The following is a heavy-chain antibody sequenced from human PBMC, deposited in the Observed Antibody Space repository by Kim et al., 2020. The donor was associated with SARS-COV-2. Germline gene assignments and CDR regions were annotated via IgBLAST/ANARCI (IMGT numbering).Heavy chain of an antibody. Sequence: GGSLRLSCAASGFTFSSYAMSWVRQAPGKGLEWVSAISGSGGSTYYADSVKGRFTISRDNSKNTLYLQMNSLRAEDTAVYYCAKHPAVAGIQELDYWGQGTLVTVSS. CDR1: GFTFSSYA. D-gene: IGHD6-19*01. CDR3: AKHPAVAGIQELDY. V-gene: IGHV3-23*01. J-gene: IGHJ4*02. CDR2: ISGSGGST.